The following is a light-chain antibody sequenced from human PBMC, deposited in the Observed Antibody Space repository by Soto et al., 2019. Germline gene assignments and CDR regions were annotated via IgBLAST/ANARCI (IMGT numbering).Light chain of an antibody. V-gene: IGKV1-5*01. CDR2: DVS. Sequence: DIQMTQSPSTVSASAGDRITITCRASQSINTWLAWYRQRPGEAPQLLIYDVSTLAMGVPARFSGSGSGTDFTLSISRLQADDFATFYCQQYQTYSRTFGQGTKVEVK. J-gene: IGKJ1*01. CDR1: QSINTW. CDR3: QQYQTYSRT.